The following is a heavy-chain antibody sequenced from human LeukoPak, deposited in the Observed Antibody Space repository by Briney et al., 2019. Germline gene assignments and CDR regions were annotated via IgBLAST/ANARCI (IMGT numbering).Heavy chain of an antibody. D-gene: IGHD2-15*01. V-gene: IGHV3-23*01. CDR3: AKDRAATWLPTSFDY. J-gene: IGHJ4*02. CDR2: ISGGGGST. Sequence: GGSLRLSCAASGFTFRSYAMSWVRQAPGKGLEWVSAISGGGGSTFYADSVKGRFTISRDNSKNTLYLQMNSLRAEDTAVYYCAKDRAATWLPTSFDYWGQGTLVTVSS. CDR1: GFTFRSYA.